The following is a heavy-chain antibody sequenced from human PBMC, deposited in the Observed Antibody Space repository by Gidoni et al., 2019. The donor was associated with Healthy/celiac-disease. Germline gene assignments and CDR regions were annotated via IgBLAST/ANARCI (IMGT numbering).Heavy chain of an antibody. V-gene: IGHV3-21*01. CDR2: ISSSSSYI. CDR3: ARAITAKTSLDAFDI. J-gene: IGHJ3*02. CDR1: GFPFSRYS. D-gene: IGHD5-18*01. Sequence: EVQLVESWGGLVKHGGSLILSGAASGFPFSRYSINWVRQAPGKGLEWVSSISSSSSYIYYADSVKGRFTISRDNAKNALYLKMNSLRAEDTAVYYCARAITAKTSLDAFDIWGQGTMVTVSS.